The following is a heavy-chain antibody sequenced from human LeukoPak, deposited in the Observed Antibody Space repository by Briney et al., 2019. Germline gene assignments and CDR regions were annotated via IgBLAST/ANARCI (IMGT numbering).Heavy chain of an antibody. D-gene: IGHD4-17*01. CDR1: GFTFSTYG. CDR2: IRHDGSNK. CDR3: AKDNYDYGDYDGGDY. V-gene: IGHV3-30*02. Sequence: GGSLRLSCAASGFTFSTYGMHWVRQAPGKGLEWVAFIRHDGSNKYYADSVKGRFTISRDNSKNTLYLQMNSLRAEDTALYYCAKDNYDYGDYDGGDYWGQGTLVTVSS. J-gene: IGHJ4*02.